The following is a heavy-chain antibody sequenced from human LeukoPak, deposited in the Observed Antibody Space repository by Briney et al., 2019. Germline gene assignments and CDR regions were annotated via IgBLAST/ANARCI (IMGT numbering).Heavy chain of an antibody. CDR3: ARDGLAAATLHWCFDL. J-gene: IGHJ2*01. CDR1: GFTFSSYS. D-gene: IGHD2-15*01. V-gene: IGHV3-21*01. Sequence: GGSLRLSCAASGFTFSSYSMNWVRQAPGKGLEWVSSISSSSSYIYYADSVKGRFTISRDNARNSLYLQMSSLRAEDTAVYYCARDGLAAATLHWCFDLWGRGTLVTVSS. CDR2: ISSSSSYI.